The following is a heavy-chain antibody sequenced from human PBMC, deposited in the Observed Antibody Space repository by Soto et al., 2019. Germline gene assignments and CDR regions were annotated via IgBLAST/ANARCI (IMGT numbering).Heavy chain of an antibody. J-gene: IGHJ6*02. CDR3: AHSRLYSSSWYYYYYGMDV. Sequence: SGPTLVNPTQTLTLTCTFSGFSLSTSGVGVGWIRQPPGKALEWPALIYWNVDKRYSPSLKSRLTITKDTSKNQVVLTMTNMDPVDTATYYCAHSRLYSSSWYYYYYGMDVWGQGTTVTVSS. CDR1: GFSLSTSGVG. D-gene: IGHD6-13*01. V-gene: IGHV2-5*01. CDR2: IYWNVDK.